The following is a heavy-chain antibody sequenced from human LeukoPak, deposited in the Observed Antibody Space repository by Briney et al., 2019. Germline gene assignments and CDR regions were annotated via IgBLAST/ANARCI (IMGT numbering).Heavy chain of an antibody. CDR2: IYYSGST. Sequence: SETLSLTCTVSGGSIRSSSYYCGWIRQPPGKGLEWIGSIYYSGSTYYNPSLKSRVTISIDMSKSQFSLKLTSVTAADTAVYYCARPYRIRSAFDIWGQGTMFTVSS. J-gene: IGHJ3*02. V-gene: IGHV4-39*01. D-gene: IGHD2-2*02. CDR3: ARPYRIRSAFDI. CDR1: GGSIRSSSYY.